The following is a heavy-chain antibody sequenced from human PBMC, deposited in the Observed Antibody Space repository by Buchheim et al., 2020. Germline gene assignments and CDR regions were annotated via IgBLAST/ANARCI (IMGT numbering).Heavy chain of an antibody. D-gene: IGHD2-21*02. V-gene: IGHV4-59*08. CDR3: ARRSGGGDCYPFCPPDYYYGMDV. Sequence: QVQLQESGPGLVKPSETLSLTCTVSGGSISSYYWSWIRQPPGKGLEWIGYIYYSGSTNYNPSLKSRVTISVDTSKNQFSLKLSSVTAADTAVYYCARRSGGGDCYPFCPPDYYYGMDVWGQGTT. J-gene: IGHJ6*02. CDR1: GGSISSYY. CDR2: IYYSGST.